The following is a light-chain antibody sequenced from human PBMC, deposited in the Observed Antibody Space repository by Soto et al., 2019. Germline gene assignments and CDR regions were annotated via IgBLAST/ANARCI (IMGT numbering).Light chain of an antibody. CDR3: TSYTSSSPYV. CDR1: SSDVGPYNL. J-gene: IGLJ1*01. Sequence: QSALTQPASVSGSPGQSITISCTGTSSDVGPYNLVSWYQHHPGKVPQLIIYEVRNRPSGISNRFSGSKSGNTASLTISGLQAEDEADYYCTSYTSSSPYVFGTGTKLTVL. V-gene: IGLV2-14*02. CDR2: EVR.